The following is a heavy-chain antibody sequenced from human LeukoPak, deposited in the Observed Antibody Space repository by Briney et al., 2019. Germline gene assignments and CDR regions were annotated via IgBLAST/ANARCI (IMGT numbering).Heavy chain of an antibody. CDR2: INPNSGGT. CDR3: ARDPPPYCSGGSCYSGAFDI. J-gene: IGHJ3*02. D-gene: IGHD2-15*01. CDR1: GYIFTDYY. Sequence: GASVKVSCKASGYIFTDYYMHWVRQAPGQGLEWMGWINPNSGGTNYEQKFQGRVTMTRDTSISTAYMELSRLRSDDTAVYYCARDPPPYCSGGSCYSGAFDIWGQGTMVTVSS. V-gene: IGHV1-2*02.